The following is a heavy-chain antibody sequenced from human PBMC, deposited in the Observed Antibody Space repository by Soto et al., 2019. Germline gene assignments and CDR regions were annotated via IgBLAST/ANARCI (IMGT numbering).Heavy chain of an antibody. CDR3: ASDWFYMDV. J-gene: IGHJ6*03. CDR1: GFTFSNYP. V-gene: IGHV3-48*01. Sequence: PGGSLRLSCAASGFTFSNYPMNWVRQAPGKGLEWISYTSGDSGTIYYADSVKGRFSISRDNAKNSLYLQMNSLRVEDTAVYYCASDWFYMDVWGKATSVTVSS. D-gene: IGHD3-9*01. CDR2: TSGDSGTI.